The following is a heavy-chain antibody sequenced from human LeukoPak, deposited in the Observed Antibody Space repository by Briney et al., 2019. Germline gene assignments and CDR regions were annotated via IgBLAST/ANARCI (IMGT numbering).Heavy chain of an antibody. CDR3: AKYAHGSGTCFDP. V-gene: IGHV3-7*01. Sequence: GGSLRLSCAASGFSFSDYWMSWVRQARGKGLEWVANIKKDGSEKHYVDSVKGRFTISRDNAKNSVYLQMSSPRDEDTAVYHCAKYAHGSGTCFDPWGQGTLVTVSS. CDR1: GFSFSDYW. CDR2: IKKDGSEK. D-gene: IGHD3-10*01. J-gene: IGHJ5*02.